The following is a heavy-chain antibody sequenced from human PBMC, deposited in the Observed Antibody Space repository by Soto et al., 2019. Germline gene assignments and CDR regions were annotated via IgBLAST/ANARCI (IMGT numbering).Heavy chain of an antibody. CDR3: ARGRYGDY. J-gene: IGHJ4*02. CDR1: GYAFTTYG. Sequence: QVHLVQSGAEVKKPGASVQFSCKGSGYAFTTYGITWVRQAPGQGLEWMGWISAHNGNTNYAQKLQGRVTVTRDTSTSTAYMELRSLRSDDTAVYYGARGRYGDYWGQGALVTVSS. CDR2: ISAHNGNT. V-gene: IGHV1-18*01. D-gene: IGHD1-1*01.